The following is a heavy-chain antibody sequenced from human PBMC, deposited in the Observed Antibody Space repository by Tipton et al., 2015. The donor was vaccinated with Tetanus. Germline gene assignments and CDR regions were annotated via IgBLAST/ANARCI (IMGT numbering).Heavy chain of an antibody. Sequence: GLVKPSETLSLTCTVSGGSLSSNYWTWIRQPAGKGLEWIGQIHSSGSTNYIPSLKSRVTISLDTSKNQFSLRLTSVTAADTAVYYCARDIEEVGATKYFDYWGQGTLVTVSS. V-gene: IGHV4-4*07. CDR1: GGSLSSNY. CDR2: IHSSGST. J-gene: IGHJ4*02. CDR3: ARDIEEVGATKYFDY. D-gene: IGHD1-26*01.